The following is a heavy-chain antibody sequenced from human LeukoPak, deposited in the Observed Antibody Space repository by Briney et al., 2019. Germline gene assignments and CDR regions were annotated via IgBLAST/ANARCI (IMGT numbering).Heavy chain of an antibody. CDR2: VGHDGTFQ. CDR3: ARDKGRGRYVDD. Sequence: PGGSLRLSCAASGFTFSNYGMHWVRQAPGKGLEWLTVVGHDGTFQRYADSVKGRFTISRDNSMNTLYLQMNSLRVDDTSVYYCARDKGRGRYVDDWGQGTLVVVSS. J-gene: IGHJ4*02. CDR1: GFTFSNYG. V-gene: IGHV3-33*01. D-gene: IGHD3-10*02.